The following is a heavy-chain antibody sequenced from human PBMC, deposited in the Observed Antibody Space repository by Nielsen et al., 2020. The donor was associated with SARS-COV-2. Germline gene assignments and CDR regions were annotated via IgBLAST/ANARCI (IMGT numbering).Heavy chain of an antibody. CDR2: ISSSGSYI. CDR1: GFTFSSYS. D-gene: IGHD6-19*01. CDR3: AKGGGSGWSFDY. Sequence: GESLKISCAASGFTFSSYSMNWVRQAPGKGLEWVSSISSSGSYIYYADSVKGRFTISRDNSKNTLYLQMNSLRAEDTAVYYCAKGGGSGWSFDYWGQGTLVTVSS. J-gene: IGHJ4*02. V-gene: IGHV3-21*04.